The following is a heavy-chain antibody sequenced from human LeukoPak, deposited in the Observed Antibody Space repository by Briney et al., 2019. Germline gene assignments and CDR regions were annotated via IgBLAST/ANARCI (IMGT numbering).Heavy chain of an antibody. D-gene: IGHD3-22*01. Sequence: GVSVRLLCTACGFILSRYAEMWLRQAPGKGLVGVSAISGSGGSTFCADSEKRRLTIYRDNSKNTLYLQMNSLRAEDTAVYYCAKDLFPTPRTMIVVVIYGRFDYWGQGTLVTVCS. CDR3: AKDLFPTPRTMIVVVIYGRFDY. J-gene: IGHJ4*02. V-gene: IGHV3-23*01. CDR2: ISGSGGST. CDR1: GFILSRYA.